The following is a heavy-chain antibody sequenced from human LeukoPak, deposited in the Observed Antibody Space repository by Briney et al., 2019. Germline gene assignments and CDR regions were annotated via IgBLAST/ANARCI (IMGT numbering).Heavy chain of an antibody. V-gene: IGHV4-61*02. CDR3: ARTRSSYYDSREGAFDI. CDR2: IYTSGST. Sequence: SETLSLTCTVSGVSISSGSYYWSWIRQPAGKGLEWIGRIYTSGSTNYNPSLKSRVTISVDTSKKQFSLKLSSVTAADTAVYYCARTRSSYYDSREGAFDIWGQGTMVTVSS. CDR1: GVSISSGSYY. J-gene: IGHJ3*02. D-gene: IGHD3-22*01.